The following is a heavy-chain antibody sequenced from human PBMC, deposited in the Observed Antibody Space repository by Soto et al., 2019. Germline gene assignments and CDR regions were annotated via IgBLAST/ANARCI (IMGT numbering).Heavy chain of an antibody. V-gene: IGHV3-23*01. Sequence: EVQLLESGGGFVQPGGSLRLSCAAAGFSFSSFAMTWVRQSQGKGLESVSGISGSGGDRYYADCVKGRLTISRDNSQNTLYLQSNGLIAEDTAIYYCATGVWCYWYFDIRGRGTRVSVSS. J-gene: IGHJ2*01. CDR3: ATGVWCYWYFDI. D-gene: IGHD2-8*01. CDR2: ISGSGGDR. CDR1: GFSFSSFA.